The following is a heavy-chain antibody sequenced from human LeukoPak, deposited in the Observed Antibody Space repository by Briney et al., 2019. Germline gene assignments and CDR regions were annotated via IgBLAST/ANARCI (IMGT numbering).Heavy chain of an antibody. CDR2: IYAGDSDT. Sequence: GESLKVSCKGSGYSFTSYWIGWVRQMPGKGLEWMGIIYAGDSDTRYSPSFQGQVTISADKSISTAYLQWSSLKASDTAMYYCARLKGREGYGGNSKGHYYYGMDVWGQGTTVTVSS. J-gene: IGHJ6*02. CDR1: GYSFTSYW. V-gene: IGHV5-51*01. CDR3: ARLKGREGYGGNSKGHYYYGMDV. D-gene: IGHD4-23*01.